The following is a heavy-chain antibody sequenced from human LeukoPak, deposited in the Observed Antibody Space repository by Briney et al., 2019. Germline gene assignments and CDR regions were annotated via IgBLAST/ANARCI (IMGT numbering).Heavy chain of an antibody. Sequence: GRCLRLSCTAAGFTFSSYNMHWVRQHTGNGLGSVSSVGTAGSTYYPGSVKGRFTISRENAKNSLFLQMNSLRAGDTAVYYCARRGDSRGYYDAFDIWGQGTMVTVSS. J-gene: IGHJ3*02. D-gene: IGHD3-22*01. CDR1: GFTFSSYN. CDR2: VGTAGST. CDR3: ARRGDSRGYYDAFDI. V-gene: IGHV3-13*01.